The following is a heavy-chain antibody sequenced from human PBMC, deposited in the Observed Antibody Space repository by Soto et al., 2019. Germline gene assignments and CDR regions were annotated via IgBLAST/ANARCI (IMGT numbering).Heavy chain of an antibody. V-gene: IGHV1-3*01. D-gene: IGHD2-8*01. CDR1: GYTFTSYA. CDR3: ARDRDIVLMVYAAPRFCPDAFDI. Sequence: GASVKVSCKASGYTFTSYAMHWVRQAPGQRLEWMGWINAGNGNTKYSQKFQGRVTITRDTSASTAYMELSSLRSEDTAVYYCARDRDIVLMVYAAPRFCPDAFDIWGQGTMVTVSS. J-gene: IGHJ3*02. CDR2: INAGNGNT.